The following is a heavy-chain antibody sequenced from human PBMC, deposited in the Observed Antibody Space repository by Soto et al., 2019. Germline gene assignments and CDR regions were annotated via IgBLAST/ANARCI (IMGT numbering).Heavy chain of an antibody. V-gene: IGHV4-61*01. J-gene: IGHJ6*02. D-gene: IGHD2-2*02. CDR1: GGSVSSGTYY. Sequence: PSETLSLTCTVSGGSVSSGTYYWSWIRQPPGKGLEWIGYIYYPGSTNYNPSLKSRVTISIDTSKNQFSLKLRSVIVADTAVYHCARFVRSCSGTTCYTRADVWGQGTTVTVS. CDR3: ARFVRSCSGTTCYTRADV. CDR2: IYYPGST.